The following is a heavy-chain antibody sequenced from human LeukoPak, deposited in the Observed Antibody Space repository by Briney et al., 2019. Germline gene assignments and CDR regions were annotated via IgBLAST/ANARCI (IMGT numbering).Heavy chain of an antibody. D-gene: IGHD2-2*03. CDR1: GYTFTGYY. CDR2: INPNSGGT. J-gene: IGHJ5*02. Sequence: ASVKVSCKASGYTFTGYYMHWVRQAPGQGLEWMGWINPNSGGTNYAQKFQGRVTMTRDTSISTAYMELSRLRSDDTAVYYCARAHGYCSSTCCLYRAWFDPWGQGTLVTVSS. CDR3: ARAHGYCSSTCCLYRAWFDP. V-gene: IGHV1-2*02.